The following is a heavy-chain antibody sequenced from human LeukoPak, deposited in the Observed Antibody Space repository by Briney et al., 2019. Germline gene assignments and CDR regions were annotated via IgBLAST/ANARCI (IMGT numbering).Heavy chain of an antibody. J-gene: IGHJ5*02. V-gene: IGHV4-61*02. Sequence: SETLSLTCTVSGGSISSGSYYWSWIRQPAGKGLEWIGRIYTSGSTNYNPSLKSRVTISVDTSKNQFSLKLSSVTAADTAVYYCAREGRYDFWSGKEGWFDPWGQGTLVTVSS. CDR2: IYTSGST. CDR1: GGSISSGSYY. D-gene: IGHD3-3*01. CDR3: AREGRYDFWSGKEGWFDP.